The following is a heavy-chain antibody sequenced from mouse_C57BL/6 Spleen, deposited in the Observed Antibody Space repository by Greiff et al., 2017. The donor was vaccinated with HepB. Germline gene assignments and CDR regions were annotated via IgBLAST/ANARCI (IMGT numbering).Heavy chain of an antibody. CDR1: GYTFTSYG. CDR2: IYPRSGNT. J-gene: IGHJ3*01. Sequence: VKVVESGAELARPGASVKLSCKASGYTFTSYGISWVKQRTGQGLEWIGEIYPRSGNTYYNEKFKGKATLTADKSSSTAYMELRSLTSEDSAVYFCARAIQFAYWGQGTLVTVSA. V-gene: IGHV1-81*01. CDR3: ARAIQFAY.